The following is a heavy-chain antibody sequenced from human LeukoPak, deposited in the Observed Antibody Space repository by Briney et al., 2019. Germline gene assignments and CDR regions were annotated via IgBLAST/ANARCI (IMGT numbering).Heavy chain of an antibody. V-gene: IGHV3-7*01. J-gene: IGHJ4*02. Sequence: GGSLRLSCAPSGFTFSNFLKNWLRQAPGKGLEWVANINQDGTEKFYVDSVRGRFTISRDNAKNSLYLQMNSLRADDTAVYYCASILNTGGYSYPGSLDYWGQGILVTVSS. CDR2: INQDGTEK. CDR3: ASILNTGGYSYPGSLDY. D-gene: IGHD2-8*02. CDR1: GFTFSNFL.